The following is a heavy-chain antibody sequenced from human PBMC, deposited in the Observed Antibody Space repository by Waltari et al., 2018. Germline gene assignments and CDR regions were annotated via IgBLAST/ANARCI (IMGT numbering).Heavy chain of an antibody. Sequence: QLQLQESGPGLVKPSETLSLTCTVSGGSISSSGYYWGWIRQPPGKGLEWLGNIYYSGNTYDNPSLKSRITISVDTSKIQFSRKLSSVTAADTAVYFCARLYSSSSPFDPWGQGTLVTVSS. V-gene: IGHV4-39*01. J-gene: IGHJ5*02. CDR1: GGSISSSGYY. CDR3: ARLYSSSSPFDP. D-gene: IGHD6-13*01. CDR2: IYYSGNT.